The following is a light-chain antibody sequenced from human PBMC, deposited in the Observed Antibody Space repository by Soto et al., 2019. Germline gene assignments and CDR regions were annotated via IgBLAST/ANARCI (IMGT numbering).Light chain of an antibody. CDR3: QQYNNWPRT. CDR2: GAS. CDR1: QSVSGN. J-gene: IGKJ1*01. Sequence: EIVMTQSPATLSVSPGEGATLSCRASQSVSGNLAWYQQKPGQAPRLLISGASTRASGIPARFSGSGSGTGFSLTISSLQSEDFAVYYCQQYNNWPRTFGQGTKVEIK. V-gene: IGKV3-15*01.